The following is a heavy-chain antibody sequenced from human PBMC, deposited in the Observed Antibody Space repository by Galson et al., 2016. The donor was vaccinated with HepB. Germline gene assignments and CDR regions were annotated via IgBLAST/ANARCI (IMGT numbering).Heavy chain of an antibody. CDR2: INGGGGFT. CDR3: AKYRDHSSGYYPLDY. D-gene: IGHD3-22*01. CDR1: GFTFRNYA. Sequence: SLRLSCAASGFTFRNYAMSWVRQAPGKGLERVSAINGGGGFTYYADSVKGRFTISRDNSKNTVYLQMNRLRAEDTAVYYCAKYRDHSSGYYPLDYWGQGTLVTVSS. J-gene: IGHJ4*02. V-gene: IGHV3-23*01.